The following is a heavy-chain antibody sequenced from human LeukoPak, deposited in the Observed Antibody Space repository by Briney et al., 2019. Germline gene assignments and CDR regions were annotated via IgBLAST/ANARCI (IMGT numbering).Heavy chain of an antibody. D-gene: IGHD6-19*01. CDR3: ASQYSSGGFDP. J-gene: IGHJ5*02. CDR1: GFTFSSYW. CDR2: IKQDGSEK. Sequence: GGSLRLSCAASGFTFSSYWMTWIRQAPGKGLEWVANIKQDGSEKYYVDSVKGRFTISRDNAKNSLYLQMNSLRDEDTAVYYCASQYSSGGFDPWGQGTLVTVSS. V-gene: IGHV3-7*01.